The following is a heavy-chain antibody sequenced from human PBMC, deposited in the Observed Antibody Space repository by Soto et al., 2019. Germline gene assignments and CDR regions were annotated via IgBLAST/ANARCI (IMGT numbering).Heavy chain of an antibody. D-gene: IGHD1-26*01. Sequence: EVQLVESGGRLVQRGGSLRLSCSGSGFIFGDHVMDWVRQAPGKGLEWVAGISGRGNSPFFRDSVKGRFTISRDNSKNTVYLEMNNLRDEDSAMYFCARGTHSYSGSHELDAWGRETLVTVSS. J-gene: IGHJ5*02. V-gene: IGHV3-23*04. CDR3: ARGTHSYSGSHELDA. CDR2: ISGRGNSP. CDR1: GFIFGDHV.